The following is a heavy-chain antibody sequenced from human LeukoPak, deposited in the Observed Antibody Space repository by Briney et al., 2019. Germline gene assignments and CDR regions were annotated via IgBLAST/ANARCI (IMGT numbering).Heavy chain of an antibody. CDR1: GYTFTSYG. CDR3: AREGNEYYYDSSGYFDY. V-gene: IGHV1-18*01. D-gene: IGHD3-22*01. Sequence: ASVKVSCKASGYTFTSYGISWVRQAPGQGLEWMGWISAYNGNTNYAQKLQGRVTMTTDTSTSTAYMELRSLRSDDTVVYYCAREGNEYYYDSSGYFDYWGQGTLVTVSS. J-gene: IGHJ4*02. CDR2: ISAYNGNT.